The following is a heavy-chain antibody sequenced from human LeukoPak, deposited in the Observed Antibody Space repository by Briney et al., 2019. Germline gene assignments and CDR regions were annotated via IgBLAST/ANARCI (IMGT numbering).Heavy chain of an antibody. Sequence: GGSLRLSCAASGFTFSSYGMHWVRQAPGKGLEWVAFIRYDGSNKYYADSVKGRFTISRDNSKNTLYLQMNSLRAEDTAVYYCAQDSQRLLWFGELWGNFDYWGQGTLVTVSS. J-gene: IGHJ4*02. CDR2: IRYDGSNK. CDR1: GFTFSSYG. CDR3: AQDSQRLLWFGELWGNFDY. V-gene: IGHV3-30*02. D-gene: IGHD3-10*01.